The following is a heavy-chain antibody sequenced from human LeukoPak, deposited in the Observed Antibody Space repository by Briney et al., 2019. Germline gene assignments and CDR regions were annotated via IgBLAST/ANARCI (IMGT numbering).Heavy chain of an antibody. D-gene: IGHD6-13*01. Sequence: ASVKVSCKASGYTFTSYDINLVRQATGQGLEWMGWMNPNSGNTGYAQKFQGRVTMTRNTSISTAYMELSSLRSEDTAVYYCARAGRSSSWYGGYNWFDPWGQGTLVTVSS. CDR1: GYTFTSYD. V-gene: IGHV1-8*01. CDR3: ARAGRSSSWYGGYNWFDP. J-gene: IGHJ5*02. CDR2: MNPNSGNT.